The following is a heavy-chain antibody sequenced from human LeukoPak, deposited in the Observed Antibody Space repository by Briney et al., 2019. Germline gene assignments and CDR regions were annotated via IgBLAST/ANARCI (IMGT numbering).Heavy chain of an antibody. Sequence: PSETLSLTCTVSGASISNYYWSWIRQPPGKGLEWIGYIFYSGSTNYNPSLKSRVTISLDTSKNQFSLQLSSVTAADTAVYYCARFTTVVPAFWYFDFWGRGTLVTVSS. D-gene: IGHD4-23*01. CDR3: ARFTTVVPAFWYFDF. CDR2: IFYSGST. V-gene: IGHV4-59*08. J-gene: IGHJ2*01. CDR1: GASISNYY.